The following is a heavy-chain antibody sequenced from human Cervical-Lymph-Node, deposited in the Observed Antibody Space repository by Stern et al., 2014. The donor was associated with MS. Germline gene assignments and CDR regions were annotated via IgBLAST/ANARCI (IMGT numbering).Heavy chain of an antibody. Sequence: ESGPTLVKPTQTLTLTCTFSGFSLSTSGVGVGWIRQPPGKALEWLALIYWNDDKRYSPSLKSRLTITKDTSKNQVVLTMTNMDPVDTATYYCAHINPGDNFDYWGQGTLVTVSS. J-gene: IGHJ4*02. CDR3: AHINPGDNFDY. D-gene: IGHD4-17*01. CDR2: IYWNDDK. CDR1: GFSLSTSGVG. V-gene: IGHV2-5*01.